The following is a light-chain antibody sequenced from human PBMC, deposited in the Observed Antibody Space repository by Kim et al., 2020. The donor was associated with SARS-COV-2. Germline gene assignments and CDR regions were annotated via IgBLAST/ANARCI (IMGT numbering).Light chain of an antibody. J-gene: IGKJ1*01. Sequence: DIVLTQSPDTLSLSPGDRATLSCRASQSVTSTNVAWYQQKPGQAPRFLIYGTSTRAAGIPGRFSGSGSGTEYTLTINRLEPEDFAIYNCQKIGSSRTWTFGQGTKVDIK. CDR2: GTS. V-gene: IGKV3-20*01. CDR3: QKIGSSRTWT. CDR1: QSVTSTN.